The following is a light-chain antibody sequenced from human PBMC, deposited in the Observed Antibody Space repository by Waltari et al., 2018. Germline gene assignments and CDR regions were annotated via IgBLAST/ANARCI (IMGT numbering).Light chain of an antibody. CDR3: SSQTLDGVVL. CDR2: DVT. V-gene: IGLV2-14*03. J-gene: IGLJ2*01. Sequence: QSALTQPASVSGSPGQSITIPCSGIGSAVGPSDYVSWYQHHPGKAPQVVIYDVTNRPSGVSDRFSASKSANTASLTISGLQPEDEGDYYCSSQTLDGVVLFGRGTKLTVL. CDR1: GSAVGPSDY.